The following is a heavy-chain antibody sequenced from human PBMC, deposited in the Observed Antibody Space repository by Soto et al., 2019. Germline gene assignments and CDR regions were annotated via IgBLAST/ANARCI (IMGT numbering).Heavy chain of an antibody. V-gene: IGHV1-2*02. CDR3: ARDSGHADY. J-gene: IGHJ4*02. CDR1: GYTFTGYY. Sequence: GASVKVSCKASGYTFTGYYMHWVGQAPGQGGEWMGWINPNSGGTNYAQKFQASVTITRDTSATTAYMELSSLRSEATAVYYCARDSGHADYWGQGTLVTVS. CDR2: INPNSGGT.